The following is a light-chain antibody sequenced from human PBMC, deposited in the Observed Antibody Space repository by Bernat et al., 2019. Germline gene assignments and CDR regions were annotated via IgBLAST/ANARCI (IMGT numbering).Light chain of an antibody. Sequence: DIQMTQSPSTLSASVGDSVTITCRASQSISSWLAWYQQKPGKAPNLLIYKASTLESGVPSRFSGSGSGTEFTLTISSLQPDEFATYSCQQYNSYWTFGQGTKVEIK. CDR3: QQYNSYWT. CDR2: KAS. CDR1: QSISSW. J-gene: IGKJ1*01. V-gene: IGKV1-5*03.